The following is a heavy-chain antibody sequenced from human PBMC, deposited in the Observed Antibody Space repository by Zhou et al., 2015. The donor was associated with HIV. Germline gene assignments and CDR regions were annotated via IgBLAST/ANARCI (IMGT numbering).Heavy chain of an antibody. J-gene: IGHJ2*01. CDR2: IIPVFGTA. Sequence: QVQLVQSGAEVKKPGSSVKVSCKASGGTFGTYGLTWVRQAPGQGLEWMGGIIPVFGTAKYAQKFQGRVSITADRSTSIAYMDLRSLRSDDTAVYYCARDRGAARPEWRYFDLWGRGTQVTVSS. CDR1: GGTFGTYG. D-gene: IGHD6-6*01. V-gene: IGHV1-69*06. CDR3: ARDRGAARPEWRYFDL.